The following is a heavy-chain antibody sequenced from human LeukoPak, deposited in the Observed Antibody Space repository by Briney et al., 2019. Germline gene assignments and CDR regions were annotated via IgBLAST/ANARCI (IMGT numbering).Heavy chain of an antibody. V-gene: IGHV1-18*01. D-gene: IGHD3-16*01. CDR3: ARDVNYAFDY. CDR2: ISANSGNT. Sequence: ASVKVSCKSSGYSFRRNGISWVRQAPGQGLDWMAWISANSGNTNYAQNFQDRVTLTTDTSTSTAYMELRSLRSDDTAVYYCARDVNYAFDYWGQGTLVTVSS. J-gene: IGHJ4*02. CDR1: GYSFRRNG.